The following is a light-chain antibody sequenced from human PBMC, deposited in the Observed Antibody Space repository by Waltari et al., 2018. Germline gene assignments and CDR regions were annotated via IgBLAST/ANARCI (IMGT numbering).Light chain of an antibody. CDR1: QSVSLLS. J-gene: IGKJ2*01. V-gene: IGKV3-20*01. Sequence: MGLTQSPFTLSFSPWDLFPLSFLARQSVSLLSLAWSPQTPGQAPRLLIYGASTRATGIPDRFSGSGSGTDFTLTISRLEPEDFAVYYCQQYDSSSGYTFGQGTKLEIK. CDR3: QQYDSSSGYT. CDR2: GAS.